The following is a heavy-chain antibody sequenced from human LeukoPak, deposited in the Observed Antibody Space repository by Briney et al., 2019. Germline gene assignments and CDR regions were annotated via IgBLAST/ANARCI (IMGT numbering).Heavy chain of an antibody. V-gene: IGHV4-31*03. Sequence: KTSETLSLTCTVSGGSLSSGGYYWSWIRQHPGKGLEWIGYIYYSGSTYYNPSLKSRVTISVDTSKNQFSLKLSPVTAADTAVYYCARDMTTVTYAFDIWGQGTMVTVSS. CDR2: IYYSGST. J-gene: IGHJ3*02. CDR1: GGSLSSGGYY. D-gene: IGHD4-11*01. CDR3: ARDMTTVTYAFDI.